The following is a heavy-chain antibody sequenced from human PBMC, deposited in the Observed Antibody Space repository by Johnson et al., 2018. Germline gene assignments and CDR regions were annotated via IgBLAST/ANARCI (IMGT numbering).Heavy chain of an antibody. J-gene: IGHJ3*02. Sequence: QVQLQESGGGLVQPGGSLKLSCAASGFTFSGSAMHWVRQAPGKGLEWVAVISYDGSNKYYADSVTGRFTISRDNSKNTLYLQMNSLRAEDTAVYYCAKSRGAGVDAFEIWGQGTMVTVSS. D-gene: IGHD3-10*01. CDR2: ISYDGSNK. V-gene: IGHV3-30*18. CDR3: AKSRGAGVDAFEI. CDR1: GFTFSGSA.